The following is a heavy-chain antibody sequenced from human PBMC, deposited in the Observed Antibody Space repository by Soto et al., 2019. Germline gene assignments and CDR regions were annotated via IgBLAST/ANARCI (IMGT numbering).Heavy chain of an antibody. CDR2: IYHSGST. J-gene: IGHJ5*02. V-gene: IGHV4-30-2*01. D-gene: IGHD7-27*01. Sequence: SETLSLTCAVSGGSISSGGYSWSWIRQPPGKGLEWIGYIYHSGSTYYNPSLKGRVTISVDRSKNQFSLELSSVTAADTAVYYCARVPGPWGQGTLVTVSS. CDR1: GGSISSGGYS. CDR3: ARVPGP.